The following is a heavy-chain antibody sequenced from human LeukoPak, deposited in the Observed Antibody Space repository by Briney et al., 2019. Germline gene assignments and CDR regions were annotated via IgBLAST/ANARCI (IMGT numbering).Heavy chain of an antibody. CDR1: GGSISSYY. CDR3: ARQYDSPFYYFDY. CDR2: IYYSGST. J-gene: IGHJ4*02. Sequence: PSETLSLTCTVSGGSISSYYWSWIRQPPGKGLEWIGSIYYSGSTYYNPSLKSRVTISVDTSKNQFSLKLSSVTAADTAVYYCARQYDSPFYYFDYWGQGTLVTVSS. D-gene: IGHD3-22*01. V-gene: IGHV4-59*05.